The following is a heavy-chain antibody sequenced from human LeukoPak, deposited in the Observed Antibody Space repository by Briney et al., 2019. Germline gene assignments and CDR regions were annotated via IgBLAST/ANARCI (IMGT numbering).Heavy chain of an antibody. CDR2: ISSSSSYI. CDR3: ARSYYHDSPYNWFDP. D-gene: IGHD3-22*01. CDR1: GFTFSSYS. V-gene: IGHV3-21*01. J-gene: IGHJ5*02. Sequence: PGGSLRLSCAASGFTFSSYSMNWVRQAPGKGLEWVSSISSSSSYIYYADSVKGRFTISRDNAKNSLYLQMNSLRAEDTAVYYCARSYYHDSPYNWFDPGGQGTLVTVSS.